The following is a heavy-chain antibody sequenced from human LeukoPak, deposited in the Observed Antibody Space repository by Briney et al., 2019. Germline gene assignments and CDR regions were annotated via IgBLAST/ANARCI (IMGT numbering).Heavy chain of an antibody. CDR1: GFTFSSYW. Sequence: GGSLRLSCAASGFTFSSYWMHWVRQAPGKGLEWVAVISYDGSNKYYADSVKGRFTISRDNSKNTLYLQMNSLRAEDTAVYYCAKGEHCSSTSCYAGDWFDPWGQGTLVTVSS. J-gene: IGHJ5*02. D-gene: IGHD2-2*01. CDR3: AKGEHCSSTSCYAGDWFDP. V-gene: IGHV3-30*18. CDR2: ISYDGSNK.